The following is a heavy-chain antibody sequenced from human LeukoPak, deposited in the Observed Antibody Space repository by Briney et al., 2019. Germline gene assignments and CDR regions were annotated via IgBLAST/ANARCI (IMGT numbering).Heavy chain of an antibody. Sequence: SVKVSCKASGGTFSSYAISWVRQAPGQGLEWMGGIIPILGIANYAQKLQGRVTITADKSTSTAYMELSSLRSKDTAVYYCARGADTAMLDDYYYGMDVWGQGTTVTVSS. CDR2: IIPILGIA. V-gene: IGHV1-69*10. CDR3: ARGADTAMLDDYYYGMDV. D-gene: IGHD5-18*01. J-gene: IGHJ6*02. CDR1: GGTFSSYA.